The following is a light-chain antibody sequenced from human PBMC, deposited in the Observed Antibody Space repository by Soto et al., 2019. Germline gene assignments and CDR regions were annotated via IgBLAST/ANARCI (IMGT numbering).Light chain of an antibody. J-gene: IGKJ5*01. CDR3: QQYDNLPIT. CDR1: QDISNY. CDR2: DAS. Sequence: DIQMTQSPSSLSASVGDRVTITCQASQDISNYLKWYQQKPGKAPKLLIYDASNLETGVPSRFSGSGSGTDFTFTISSLQAEDIATYYCQQYDNLPITFGQGTRLEIK. V-gene: IGKV1-33*01.